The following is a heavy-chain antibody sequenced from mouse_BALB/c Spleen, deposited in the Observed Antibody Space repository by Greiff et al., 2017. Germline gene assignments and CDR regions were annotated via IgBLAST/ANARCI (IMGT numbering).Heavy chain of an antibody. Sequence: VQLQQSGAELVRSGASVKLSCTASGFNIKDYYMHWVKQRPEQGLEWIGWIDPENGDTDYAPKFQGKATMTADTSSNTAYLQLSSLTSEDTAVYYGNSCGYYGSSYYFDYWGQGTTLTVSS. CDR1: GFNIKDYY. V-gene: IGHV14-4*02. D-gene: IGHD1-1*01. CDR2: IDPENGDT. J-gene: IGHJ2*01. CDR3: NSCGYYGSSYYFDY.